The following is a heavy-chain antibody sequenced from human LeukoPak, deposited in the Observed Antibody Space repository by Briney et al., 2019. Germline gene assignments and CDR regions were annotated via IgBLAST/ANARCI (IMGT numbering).Heavy chain of an antibody. J-gene: IGHJ4*02. CDR1: GGSFSGYY. CDR3: ARGRGLPVDY. V-gene: IGHV4-34*01. CDR2: INHSGST. D-gene: IGHD3-10*01. Sequence: PSETLSLTCAVYGGSFSGYYWSWIRQPPGKGLEWIGEINHSGSTNYNPSLKSRVTISVDTSKNQFSLKLSSVTAADTAVYYCARGRGLPVDYWGQGTLVTVFS.